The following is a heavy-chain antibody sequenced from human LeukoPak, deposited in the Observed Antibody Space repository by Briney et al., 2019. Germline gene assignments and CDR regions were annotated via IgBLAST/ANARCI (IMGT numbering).Heavy chain of an antibody. D-gene: IGHD2-15*01. CDR3: AKSSVVVVAAIGNWFDP. J-gene: IGHJ5*02. CDR1: GFTFSSCA. CDR2: ISGSGGST. V-gene: IGHV3-23*01. Sequence: PGGSLRLSCAASGFTFSSCAMSWVRQAPGKGLEWVSAISGSGGSTYYADSVKGRFTIPRDNSKNTLYLQMNSLRAEDTAVYYCAKSSVVVVAAIGNWFDPWGQGTLVTVSS.